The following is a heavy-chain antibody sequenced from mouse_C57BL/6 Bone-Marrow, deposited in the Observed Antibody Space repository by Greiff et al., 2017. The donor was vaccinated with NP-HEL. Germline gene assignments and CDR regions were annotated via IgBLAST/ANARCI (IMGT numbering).Heavy chain of an antibody. Sequence: EVKVVESVAELVRPGASVKLSCTASGFNIKNTYMHWVKQRPEQGLEWIGRIDPANGNTKYAPKFQGKATITADTSSNTAYLQRSSLTSEDTAIYYCARTDYDAAWFAYWGQGTLVTVSA. CDR3: ARTDYDAAWFAY. V-gene: IGHV14-3*01. CDR2: IDPANGNT. J-gene: IGHJ3*01. CDR1: GFNIKNTY. D-gene: IGHD2-4*01.